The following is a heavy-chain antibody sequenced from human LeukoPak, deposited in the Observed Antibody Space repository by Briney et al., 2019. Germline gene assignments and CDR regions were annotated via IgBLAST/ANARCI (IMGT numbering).Heavy chain of an antibody. CDR2: IRSKAYGWTT. V-gene: IGHV3-49*03. CDR3: TRTYSSGSYYFDY. J-gene: IGHJ4*02. Sequence: PGRSLRLSCTASGFTFGDYAMSWFRQAPGKGLEWVGFIRSKAYGWTTEYAASVKRRFTISRDDSKSIAYLQMNSLKTEDTAVYYCTRTYSSGSYYFDYWGQGTLVTVSS. CDR1: GFTFGDYA. D-gene: IGHD6-19*01.